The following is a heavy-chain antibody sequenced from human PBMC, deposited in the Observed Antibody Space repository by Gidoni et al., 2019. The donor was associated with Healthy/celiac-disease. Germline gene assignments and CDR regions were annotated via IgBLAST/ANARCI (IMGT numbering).Heavy chain of an antibody. CDR2: IWYDGSNK. Sequence: QVQLVASGGGVVQPGRSLRLSCAASGFTFSRYGMHWVRQAQGKGLEWVAVIWYDGSNKYYADSVKGRFTISRDNSKNTLYLQMNSLRAEDTAVYYCARPIAVAGNGYYYYGMDVWGQGTTVTVSS. V-gene: IGHV3-33*01. D-gene: IGHD6-19*01. CDR3: ARPIAVAGNGYYYYGMDV. J-gene: IGHJ6*02. CDR1: GFTFSRYG.